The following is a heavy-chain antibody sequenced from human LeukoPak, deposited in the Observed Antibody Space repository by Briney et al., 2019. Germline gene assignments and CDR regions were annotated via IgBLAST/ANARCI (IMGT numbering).Heavy chain of an antibody. V-gene: IGHV3-23*01. Sequence: GGSLRLSCAASGFTFSNYAMTWVRQAPGKGLEWVSTISASGGSTFYADSVKGRFPISRDNSKNTLYLQMNSLRAEDTAVYYCARGGGSGYCYGWGQGTLVTVSS. J-gene: IGHJ4*02. CDR1: GFTFSNYA. D-gene: IGHD3-22*01. CDR2: ISASGGST. CDR3: ARGGGSGYCYG.